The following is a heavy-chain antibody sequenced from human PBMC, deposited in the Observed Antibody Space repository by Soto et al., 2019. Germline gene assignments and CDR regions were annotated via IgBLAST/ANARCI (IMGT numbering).Heavy chain of an antibody. CDR1: GYTFTGYY. V-gene: IGHV1-2*02. CDR2: VNPQTGGT. CDR3: ARERYQVISDGMDV. D-gene: IGHD2-2*01. J-gene: IGHJ6*02. Sequence: ASVKVSCKASGYTFTGYYIHWVREAPGQGLEWMGWVNPQTGGTSYAQKFQGRVTLSRDTSINTAYLELSRLRFDDAAVYFCARERYQVISDGMDVWGQGTTVTVSS.